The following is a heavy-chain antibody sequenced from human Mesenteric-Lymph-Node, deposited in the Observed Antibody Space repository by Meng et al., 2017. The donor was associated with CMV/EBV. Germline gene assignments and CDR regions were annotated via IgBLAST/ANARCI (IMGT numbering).Heavy chain of an antibody. CDR2: ISWNSGSI. CDR1: GFTFSSYW. Sequence: LSLTCAASGFTFSSYWMHWVRQAPGKGLEWVSGISWNSGSIGYADSVKGRFTISRDNAKNSLYLQMNSLRAEDTALYYCAKDIGDIVVVPAAPAQGYGMDVWGQGTTVTVSS. CDR3: AKDIGDIVVVPAAPAQGYGMDV. J-gene: IGHJ6*02. V-gene: IGHV3-9*01. D-gene: IGHD2-2*01.